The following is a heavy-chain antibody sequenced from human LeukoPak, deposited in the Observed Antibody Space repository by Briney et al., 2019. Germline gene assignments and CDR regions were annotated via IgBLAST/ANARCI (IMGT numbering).Heavy chain of an antibody. CDR1: GGSISSYY. J-gene: IGHJ6*04. CDR3: ARDELGRFRRMDV. D-gene: IGHD3-3*01. Sequence: SETLSLTCTVSGGSISSYYWSWIRQPPGKGLEWIGYIYYSGSTNYNPSLKSRVTISVDTSKNQFSLKLSSVTAADTAVYYCARDELGRFRRMDVWGKGTAVTVSS. CDR2: IYYSGST. V-gene: IGHV4-59*01.